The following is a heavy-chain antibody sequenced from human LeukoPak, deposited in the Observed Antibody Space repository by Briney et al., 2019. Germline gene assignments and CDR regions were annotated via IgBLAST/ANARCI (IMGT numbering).Heavy chain of an antibody. D-gene: IGHD3-16*01. V-gene: IGHV4-59*01. CDR2: IYYNGST. Sequence: PSETLSVTCTVSGGYISGYYRSWMRQPPGKGLEWMGDIYYNGSTSNNPSLKSGLIISVDTSKKQFSLNLSSVTAADTAVYYCARDFRSRFGGRYLDYRGQGSLVSVPS. J-gene: IGHJ4*02. CDR3: ARDFRSRFGGRYLDY. CDR1: GGYISGYY.